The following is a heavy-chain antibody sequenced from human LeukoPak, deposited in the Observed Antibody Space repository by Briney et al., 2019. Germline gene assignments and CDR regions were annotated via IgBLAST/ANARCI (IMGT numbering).Heavy chain of an antibody. CDR1: GGSISSYY. CDR2: IKQDGSDQ. D-gene: IGHD6-13*01. V-gene: IGHV3-7*01. Sequence: ETLSLPCTVSGGSISSYYWSWVRQAPGKGLEWVANIKQDGSDQYYVDSVKGRFTISRDNAKNSLYLQMNSLRAEDTAVYYCARNIGTAQQLIYSGQGTLVTVSS. CDR3: ARNIGTAQQLIY. J-gene: IGHJ4*02.